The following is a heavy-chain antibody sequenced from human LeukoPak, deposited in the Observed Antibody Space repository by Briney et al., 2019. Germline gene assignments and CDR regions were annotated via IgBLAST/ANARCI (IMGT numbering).Heavy chain of an antibody. J-gene: IGHJ6*04. D-gene: IGHD3-16*01. CDR3: AWGYGADV. V-gene: IGHV3-74*01. CDR1: GFNFRTYW. CDR2: INSDGSNT. Sequence: GGSLRLSCAASGFNFRTYWMHWVRQAPGKGLVWVSRINSDGSNTTYADSVKGRFTVSRDNAMNTLYLQMHSLRAEDTALYFCAWGYGADVWGKGTMVTVSS.